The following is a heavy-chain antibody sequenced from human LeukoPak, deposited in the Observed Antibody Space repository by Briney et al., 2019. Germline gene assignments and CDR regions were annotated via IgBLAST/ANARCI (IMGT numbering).Heavy chain of an antibody. J-gene: IGHJ4*02. Sequence: ASVKVSCKASGYAFTDYTVHWERQALGQGLEWMGCINPYSGGTNYAQKFQGRVTVTRDTSISTAYMELSRLRSDDTAVYYCARGEDYDYVWGSYRSSPYFDYWGQGTLVTVSS. CDR2: INPYSGGT. D-gene: IGHD3-16*02. CDR1: GYAFTDYT. CDR3: ARGEDYDYVWGSYRSSPYFDY. V-gene: IGHV1-2*02.